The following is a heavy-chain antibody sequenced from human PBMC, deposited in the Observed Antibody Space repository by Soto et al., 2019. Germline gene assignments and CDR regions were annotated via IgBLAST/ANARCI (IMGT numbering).Heavy chain of an antibody. J-gene: IGHJ4*02. CDR3: AQLGYCSNVRRYSSI. D-gene: IGHD2-8*01. Sequence: GGSLRLSCAASGFTLSTYWMHWFRQVPGKGLVWVSRISFDGSATTYADSVKGRFTISRDDAKNTLYLQMDSLRAEDTAVYYCAQLGYCSNVRRYSSIWGQGT. CDR1: GFTLSTYW. V-gene: IGHV3-74*03. CDR2: ISFDGSAT.